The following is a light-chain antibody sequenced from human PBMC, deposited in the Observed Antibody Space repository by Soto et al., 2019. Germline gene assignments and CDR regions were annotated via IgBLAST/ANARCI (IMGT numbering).Light chain of an antibody. CDR2: GVN. CDR3: CSYAGISTFYV. J-gene: IGLJ1*01. CDR1: SSDVGSYNL. V-gene: IGLV2-23*02. Sequence: SVVPHPAKESGSPGQSSTLSCTGTSSDVGSYNLVSWYQQHPGKAPKLMIYGVNKRPSGVSNRFSGSKSGNTASLTISGLQAEDEADYYCCSYAGISTFYVFGTGTKVTVL.